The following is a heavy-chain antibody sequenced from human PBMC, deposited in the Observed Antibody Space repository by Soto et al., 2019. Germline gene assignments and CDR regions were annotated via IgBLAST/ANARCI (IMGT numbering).Heavy chain of an antibody. CDR2: IYWDDDK. V-gene: IGHV2-5*02. CDR3: AHSPPSSGWRFFDY. J-gene: IGHJ4*02. CDR1: GFSLTTSGVG. Sequence: QITLKESGPKLVKPTQALTLTCTFSGFSLTTSGVGVGWIRQPPGKALEWLALIYWDDDKRYSPSLKSRLTITRDTSKNQVVLTMTNVDPVDTATYYCAHSPPSSGWRFFDYWGQGTLVTVSS. D-gene: IGHD6-19*01.